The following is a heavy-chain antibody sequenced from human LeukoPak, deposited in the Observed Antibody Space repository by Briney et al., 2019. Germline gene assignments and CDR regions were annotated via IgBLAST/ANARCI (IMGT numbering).Heavy chain of an antibody. CDR1: GRSFSGYY. J-gene: IGHJ4*02. CDR3: ARGLRVRGPDY. CDR2: IHNSGST. Sequence: SETLSLTCAVYGRSFSGYYWSWIRQPPQQGLEWIGEIHNSGSTNYNPSLKSRVTISVDTSKNQFSLKLSSVTAADTAVYYCARGLRVRGPDYWGQGTLVTVSS. V-gene: IGHV4-34*01. D-gene: IGHD3-10*01.